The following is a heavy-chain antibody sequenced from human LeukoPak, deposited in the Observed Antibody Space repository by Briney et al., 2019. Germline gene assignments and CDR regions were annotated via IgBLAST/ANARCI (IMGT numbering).Heavy chain of an antibody. D-gene: IGHD3-16*02. CDR2: IYYSGST. CDR1: GGSISSYY. CDR3: ASTRYDDYVWGSYRHEAFDY. Sequence: SETLSLTCTVSGGSISSYYWSWIRQPPGKGLEWIGYIYYSGSTNYNPSHKSRVAISVDTSKNQFSLKLSSVTAADTAVYYCASTRYDDYVWGSYRHEAFDYWGQGTLVTVSS. J-gene: IGHJ4*02. V-gene: IGHV4-59*01.